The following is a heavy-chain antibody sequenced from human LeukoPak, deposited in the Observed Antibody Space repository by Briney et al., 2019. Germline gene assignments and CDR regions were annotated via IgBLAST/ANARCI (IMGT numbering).Heavy chain of an antibody. V-gene: IGHV4-59*01. CDR1: GGSISSYY. CDR2: IYYGGST. Sequence: SETLSLTCTVSGGSISSYYWSWIRHPPGKGLEWRGYIYYGGSTNYNPSLKSRVTISVDTSKNQFTLKLSSVTAAETAVYYCAREEDGVYTDSWVDYYYYGMDVWGQGTTVTVSS. J-gene: IGHJ6*02. D-gene: IGHD4-17*01. CDR3: AREEDGVYTDSWVDYYYYGMDV.